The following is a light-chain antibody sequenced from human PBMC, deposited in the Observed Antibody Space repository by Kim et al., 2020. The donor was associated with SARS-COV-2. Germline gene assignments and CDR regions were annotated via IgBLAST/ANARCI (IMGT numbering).Light chain of an antibody. CDR3: SSYAGSSPV. CDR1: SSDVGSYNL. CDR2: EVT. Sequence: QSASVSGSPGQSITISCTGTSSDVGSYNLVSWYQQHPGKAPKFIIYEVTKRPSGVSSRFSGSKSGNTASLTISGLQAEDEADYYCSSYAGSSPVFGGGTKVTVL. V-gene: IGLV2-23*02. J-gene: IGLJ2*01.